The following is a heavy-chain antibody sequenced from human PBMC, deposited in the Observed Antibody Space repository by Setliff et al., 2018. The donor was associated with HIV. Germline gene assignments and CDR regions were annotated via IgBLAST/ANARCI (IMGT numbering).Heavy chain of an antibody. V-gene: IGHV1-2*02. CDR1: GYTFTGNY. J-gene: IGHJ6*02. Sequence: ASVKVSCKASGYTFTGNYIHWVRQAPGQGLEWMGWINPNSGGTNYEQKFQGRVTMTRDTSISTAYMELSRLRSDDTAVYYCAIPFYYDIICSFRYGMDVWGQGTTVTVS. CDR3: AIPFYYDIICSFRYGMDV. CDR2: INPNSGGT. D-gene: IGHD3-22*01.